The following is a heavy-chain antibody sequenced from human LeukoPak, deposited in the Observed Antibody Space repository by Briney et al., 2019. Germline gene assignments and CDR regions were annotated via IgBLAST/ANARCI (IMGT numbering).Heavy chain of an antibody. V-gene: IGHV3-30*02. CDR3: AKGHGGYYYMDV. J-gene: IGHJ6*03. Sequence: PGGSLRLSCAAAGFTFSSYGMHWVRQAPGKGLEWVAVIWYGGSNKYYADSVKGRFTISRDNSKNTLYLQMNSLRAEDTAVYYCAKGHGGYYYMDVWGKGTTVTVSS. D-gene: IGHD6-13*01. CDR2: IWYGGSNK. CDR1: GFTFSSYG.